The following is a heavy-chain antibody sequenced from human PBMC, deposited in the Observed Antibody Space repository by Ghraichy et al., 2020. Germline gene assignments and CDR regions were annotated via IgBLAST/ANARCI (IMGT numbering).Heavy chain of an antibody. CDR1: GLTFSNAW. CDR3: TTVQKGIALDGMATLSYGIDV. J-gene: IGHJ6*02. Sequence: GGSLRLSCAASGLTFSNAWMSWVRQAPGKGLEWVGRIKSKNDGGTTDYAAPGKGRFTITRDDSQNTLNLQMYTLKTEDTGVYYCTTVQKGIALDGMATLSYGIDVWGQGTTVTVSS. V-gene: IGHV3-15*01. D-gene: IGHD6-19*01. CDR2: IKSKNDGGTT.